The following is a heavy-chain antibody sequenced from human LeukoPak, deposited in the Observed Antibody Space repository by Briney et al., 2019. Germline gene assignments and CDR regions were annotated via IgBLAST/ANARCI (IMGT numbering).Heavy chain of an antibody. J-gene: IGHJ4*02. D-gene: IGHD3-22*01. V-gene: IGHV3-23*01. CDR1: EFTFSSYA. CDR3: AKDRAYYYDTSGYFYFDY. Sequence: GGSLRLSCAASEFTFSSYAMSWVRQAPGKGLEWVSAISGSGGSTSYADSVEGRFTTSRDNSKNTLYLHMNSLRAEDTAVYYCAKDRAYYYDTSGYFYFDYWGQGTLVTVSS. CDR2: ISGSGGST.